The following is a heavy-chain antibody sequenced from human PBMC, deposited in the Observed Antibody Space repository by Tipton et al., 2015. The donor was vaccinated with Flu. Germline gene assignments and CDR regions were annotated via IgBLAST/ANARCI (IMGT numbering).Heavy chain of an antibody. CDR2: ISHSGRT. CDR1: NYSISSAYY. Sequence: GLVKPSETLSLICAVSNYSISSAYYWGWIRQPPGKGLEWIGCISHSGRTYYNSSLKSRVTISVDMAKNQFSQRLSSVTAADTAVYYCARTTYYYGSGSSDYWGQGTLVTVSS. J-gene: IGHJ4*02. CDR3: ARTTYYYGSGSSDY. V-gene: IGHV4-38-2*01. D-gene: IGHD3-10*01.